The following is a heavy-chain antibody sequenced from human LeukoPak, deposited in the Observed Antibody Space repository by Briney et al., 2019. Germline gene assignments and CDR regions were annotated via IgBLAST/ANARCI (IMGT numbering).Heavy chain of an antibody. Sequence: ASVKVSCTASGGTFSSYAISWVRQAPGQGLEWMGRIIPILGIANYAQKFQGRVTITADKSTSTAYMELSSQRSEDTAVYYCARSTTVTTDYWGQGTLVTVSS. V-gene: IGHV1-69*04. CDR1: GGTFSSYA. CDR3: ARSTTVTTDY. CDR2: IIPILGIA. J-gene: IGHJ4*02. D-gene: IGHD4-17*01.